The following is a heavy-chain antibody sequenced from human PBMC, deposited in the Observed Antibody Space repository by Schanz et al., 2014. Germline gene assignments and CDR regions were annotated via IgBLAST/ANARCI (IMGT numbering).Heavy chain of an antibody. CDR3: VGIHVAVAEAFY. CDR1: GFTFGSYA. Sequence: QVRLLESGGGLVQPGGSLRLSCVGSGFTFGSYAMNWVRQAPGMGLEWVALIRSDERDKCYADSVKGRFTVSRDNAKSTLFLQMDSLRPEDTALYYCVGIHVAVAEAFYWGQGALVIVS. CDR2: IRSDERDK. V-gene: IGHV3-30*02. J-gene: IGHJ4*02. D-gene: IGHD6-19*01.